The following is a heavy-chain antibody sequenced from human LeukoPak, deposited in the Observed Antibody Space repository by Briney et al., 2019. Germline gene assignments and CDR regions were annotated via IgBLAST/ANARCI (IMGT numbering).Heavy chain of an antibody. CDR2: ISGDGGST. Sequence: GGSLRLSCAASGFTFDDYAMHWVRQAPGKGLEWVSLISGDGGSTYYADSVKGRFTISRDNSKNSLYLQINSLRTEDTALYYCAKDLGDSGYDLGNNWFDPWGQGTLVTVSS. J-gene: IGHJ5*02. CDR1: GFTFDDYA. V-gene: IGHV3-43*02. D-gene: IGHD5-12*01. CDR3: AKDLGDSGYDLGNNWFDP.